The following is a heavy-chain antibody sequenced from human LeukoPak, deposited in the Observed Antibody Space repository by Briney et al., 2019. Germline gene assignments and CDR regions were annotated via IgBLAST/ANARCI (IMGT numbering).Heavy chain of an antibody. J-gene: IGHJ4*02. CDR1: GGSFSGYY. V-gene: IGHV4-34*01. CDR3: AIAYSSSSFDY. D-gene: IGHD6-6*01. Sequence: PSETLSLTCAVYGGSFSGYYWSWIRQPPGKGLEWIGEINHSGSTNYNPSLKSRVNISVDTPKNQFSLKLSSVTAADTAVYYCAIAYSSSSFDYWGQGTLVTVSS. CDR2: INHSGST.